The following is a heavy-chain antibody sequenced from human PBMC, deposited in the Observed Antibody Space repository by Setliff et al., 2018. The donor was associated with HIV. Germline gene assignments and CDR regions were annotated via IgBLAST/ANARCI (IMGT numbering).Heavy chain of an antibody. CDR3: ARAGVYYDSSGYCIDY. D-gene: IGHD3-22*01. Sequence: PGGSLRLSCAASGFTFRSYSMNWVRQAPGKGLEWVSSISSGSSYIYYAESVKGRFTISRDNAKNSLYLQRNRLRAEDTAVYYCARAGVYYDSSGYCIDYWGQGTLVTVSS. J-gene: IGHJ4*02. CDR2: ISSGSSYI. CDR1: GFTFRSYS. V-gene: IGHV3-21*01.